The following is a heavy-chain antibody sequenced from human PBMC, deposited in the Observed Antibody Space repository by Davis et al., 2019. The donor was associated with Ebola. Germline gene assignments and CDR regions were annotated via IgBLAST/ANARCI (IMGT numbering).Heavy chain of an antibody. V-gene: IGHV5-51*01. J-gene: IGHJ4*02. CDR1: GYSFTSYW. D-gene: IGHD6-19*01. CDR3: ARRGQWLDLDY. Sequence: GESLKISCKGSGYSFTSYWIGWVRQMPGKGLEWMGIIYPGDSDTRYSPSFQGQVTIPADRSVSTAYLQWSSLKASDTAMYYCARRGQWLDLDYWGQGTLVTVSS. CDR2: IYPGDSDT.